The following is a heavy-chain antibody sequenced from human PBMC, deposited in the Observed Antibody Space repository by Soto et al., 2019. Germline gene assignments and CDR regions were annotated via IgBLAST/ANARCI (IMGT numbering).Heavy chain of an antibody. J-gene: IGHJ6*04. V-gene: IGHV3-15*01. D-gene: IGHD2-15*01. CDR1: VFTFANAW. CDR3: NTCSRGNCYGPVDA. CDR2: VKSNSDGGTT. Sequence: EVQLVESGGGLVKPGGSLRLSCAASVFTFANAWMSWVRQAPGKGLEWVGRVKSNSDGGTTDYAAPVKGRFTISRDDSKNTLYLQMNSLEIEDTAIYYCNTCSRGNCYGPVDAWGKGAAVTVSS.